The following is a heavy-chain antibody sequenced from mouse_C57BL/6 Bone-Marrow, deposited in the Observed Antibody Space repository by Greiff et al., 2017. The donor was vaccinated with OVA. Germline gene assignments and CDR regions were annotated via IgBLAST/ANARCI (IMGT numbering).Heavy chain of an antibody. CDR2: IYPGSGST. CDR3: ARGGIYYDYFDY. J-gene: IGHJ2*01. V-gene: IGHV1-55*01. CDR1: GYTFTSYW. D-gene: IGHD2-4*01. Sequence: VQLQQSGAELVKPGASVKMSCKASGYTFTSYWITWVKQSPGQGLEWIGDIYPGSGSTNYNEKFKSKATLTVDTSSSTAYMQLSSLTSEDSAVYYCARGGIYYDYFDYWGQGTTLTVSS.